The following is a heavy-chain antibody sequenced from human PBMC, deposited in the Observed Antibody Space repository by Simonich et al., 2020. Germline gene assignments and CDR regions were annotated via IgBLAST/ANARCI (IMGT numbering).Heavy chain of an antibody. CDR2: SSSSSSYI. CDR1: GFTFSSYC. D-gene: IGHD3-16*01. CDR3: AREQARGGAFDI. J-gene: IGHJ3*02. V-gene: IGHV3-21*01. Sequence: EVQLVESGGGLVKPGGSLRLSCAASGFTFSSYCMTWVRQAPGEGLEWVPSSSSSSSYIDYADSGKGRVTISRDNAKNSLYLQMNSLRAEDTAVYYCAREQARGGAFDIWGQGTMVTVSS.